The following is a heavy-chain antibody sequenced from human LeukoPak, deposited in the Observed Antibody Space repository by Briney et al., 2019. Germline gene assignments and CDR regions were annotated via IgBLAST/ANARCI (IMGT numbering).Heavy chain of an antibody. CDR2: INPNSGGT. Sequence: ASVKVSCKASGYTFTGYHMHWVRQAPGQGLEWMGRINPNSGGTNYAQKFQGRVTMTRDTSISTAYMELSRLRSDDTAVYYCAVAPIPVVPAAMGGWFDPWGQGTLVTVSS. V-gene: IGHV1-2*06. CDR1: GYTFTGYH. D-gene: IGHD2-2*01. CDR3: AVAPIPVVPAAMGGWFDP. J-gene: IGHJ5*02.